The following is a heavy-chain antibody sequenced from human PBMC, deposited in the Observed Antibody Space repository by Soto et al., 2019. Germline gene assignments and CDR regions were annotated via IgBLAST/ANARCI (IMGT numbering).Heavy chain of an antibody. CDR2: ISGSGGSP. D-gene: IGHD2-8*02. CDR3: AKARCTGDTCFVPDY. J-gene: IGHJ4*01. V-gene: IGHV3-23*01. Sequence: GGSLRLSCTASGFSFSSYTMAWVRQAPGKGLEWVSSISGSGGSPSYADSVQGRFIISRDNPRNTVSLQMNRLRAEDTATYYCAKARCTGDTCFVPDYWGHGRLVTVSS. CDR1: GFSFSSYT.